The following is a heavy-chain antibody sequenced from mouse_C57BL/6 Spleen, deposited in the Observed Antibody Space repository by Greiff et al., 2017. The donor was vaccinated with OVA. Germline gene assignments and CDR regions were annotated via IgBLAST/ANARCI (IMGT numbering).Heavy chain of an antibody. J-gene: IGHJ1*03. V-gene: IGHV5-17*01. CDR2: ISSGSSTI. D-gene: IGHD2-14*01. CDR3: ARGYREDSWYFDV. CDR1: GFTFSDYG. Sequence: EVHLVESGGGLVKPGGSLKLSCAASGFTFSDYGMHWVRQAPEKGLEWVAYISSGSSTIYYADTVKGRFTISRDNAKNTLFLQMTSLRSEDTAMYYCARGYREDSWYFDVWGTGTTVTVSS.